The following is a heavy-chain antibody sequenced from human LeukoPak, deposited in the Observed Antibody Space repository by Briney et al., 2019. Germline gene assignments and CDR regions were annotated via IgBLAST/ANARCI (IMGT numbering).Heavy chain of an antibody. CDR2: IYYSGST. Sequence: SETLSLTCTVSGGSISSGDYYWSWIRQPPGKGLEWIGYIYYSGSTYYNPSLKSRVTISVDTSKNQFSLKLSSVTAADTAVYYCARQGYRFGVSQYYFDYWGQGTLVTVSS. V-gene: IGHV4-30-4*01. D-gene: IGHD3-10*01. J-gene: IGHJ4*02. CDR1: GGSISSGDYY. CDR3: ARQGYRFGVSQYYFDY.